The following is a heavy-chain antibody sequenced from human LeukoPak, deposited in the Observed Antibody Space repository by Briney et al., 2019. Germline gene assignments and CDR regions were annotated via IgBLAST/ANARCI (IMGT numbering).Heavy chain of an antibody. CDR1: GGSISSDY. Sequence: SETLSLTCTVSGGSISSDYWSWIRQPPGKGLEWIGYIYYSGSTNYNPSLKSRVTISVDTPKNQFSLKVSSVTAADTAVYYCASGSSTFDFWGQGTLVTVSS. CDR2: IYYSGST. V-gene: IGHV4-59*01. D-gene: IGHD2/OR15-2a*01. CDR3: ASGSSTFDF. J-gene: IGHJ4*02.